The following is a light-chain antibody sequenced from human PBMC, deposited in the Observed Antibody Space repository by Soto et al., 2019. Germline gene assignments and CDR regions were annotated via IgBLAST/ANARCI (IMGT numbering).Light chain of an antibody. CDR2: GAS. V-gene: IGKV3-15*01. Sequence: EIVMTQSPATLSVSPGERATLSCRASQSVSSKLAWYQQKPGQGPRLLIYGASTRATGIPARFSGSGSGKEFTLTISSLQSEDFAVYYCQHYSTWLWTFGQGTKVEIK. CDR1: QSVSSK. J-gene: IGKJ1*01. CDR3: QHYSTWLWT.